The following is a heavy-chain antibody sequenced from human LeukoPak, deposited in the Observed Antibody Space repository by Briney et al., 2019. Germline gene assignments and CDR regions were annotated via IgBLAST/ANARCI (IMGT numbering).Heavy chain of an antibody. Sequence: PGGSLRLSCTTSGFTFGDYGMSWVRQAPGKGLEWVSDVSGSGGSTYYADSVKGRFTISRDNSKNTLYLQMNSLRAEDTAVYYCAKDQDWLAVAGSFDYWGQGTLVTVSS. V-gene: IGHV3-23*01. CDR1: GFTFGDYG. CDR3: AKDQDWLAVAGSFDY. CDR2: VSGSGGST. D-gene: IGHD6-13*01. J-gene: IGHJ4*02.